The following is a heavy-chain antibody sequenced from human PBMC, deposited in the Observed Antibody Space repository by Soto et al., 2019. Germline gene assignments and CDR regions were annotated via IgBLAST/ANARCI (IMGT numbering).Heavy chain of an antibody. CDR1: GFTFSSYA. D-gene: IGHD6-25*01. CDR2: ISYDGSNK. CDR3: AAAWAFDI. V-gene: IGHV3-30*04. Sequence: QVQLVESGGGVVQPGRSLRLSCAASGFTFSSYAMHWVRQAPGKGLEWVAVISYDGSNKYYADSVKGRFTISRDNSKTTLFLQLNSLRAEDTAVYYCAAAWAFDIWGQGTMVTVSS. J-gene: IGHJ3*02.